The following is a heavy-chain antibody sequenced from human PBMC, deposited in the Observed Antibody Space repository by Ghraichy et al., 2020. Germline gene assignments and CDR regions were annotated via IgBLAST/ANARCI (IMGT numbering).Heavy chain of an antibody. CDR1: GGSFSGYY. J-gene: IGHJ4*02. D-gene: IGHD6-25*01. Sequence: SETLSLTCAVYGGSFSGYYWSWIRQPPGKGLEWIGEINHSGSTNYNPSLKSRVTISVDTSKNQFSLKLSSVTAADTAVYYCARGLWGSSARYFDYWGQGTLVTVSS. V-gene: IGHV4-34*01. CDR3: ARGLWGSSARYFDY. CDR2: INHSGST.